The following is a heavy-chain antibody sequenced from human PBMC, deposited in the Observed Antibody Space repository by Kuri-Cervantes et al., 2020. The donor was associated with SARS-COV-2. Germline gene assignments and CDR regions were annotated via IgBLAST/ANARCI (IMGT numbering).Heavy chain of an antibody. CDR1: GFTFRNFA. D-gene: IGHD3-22*01. CDR3: AKACYYDSSGLGWFDP. Sequence: GGSLRLSCAASGFTFRNFAMNWVRQAPGRGLEWVSSTSGSGGSTYYADSVKGRFTISRDNSKNTLYLHMNSLRAEDTAVYYCAKACYYDSSGLGWFDPWGQGTRVTCSS. J-gene: IGHJ5*02. V-gene: IGHV3-23*01. CDR2: TSGSGGST.